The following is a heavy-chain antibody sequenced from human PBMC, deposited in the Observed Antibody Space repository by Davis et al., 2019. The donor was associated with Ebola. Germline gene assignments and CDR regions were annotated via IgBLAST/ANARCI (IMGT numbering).Heavy chain of an antibody. CDR2: ISNDGRNK. CDR3: ARNWDNFDY. CDR1: GFTFNSYA. V-gene: IGHV3-30-3*01. Sequence: GESLKISCAASGFTFNSYAMHWVRQAPGKGVEWVSTISNDGRNKYYTNSVMGRFTISKDNSKNMVSLQMNSLRTEDTAVYYCARNWDNFDYWGQGTLVTVSS. D-gene: IGHD1-26*01. J-gene: IGHJ4*02.